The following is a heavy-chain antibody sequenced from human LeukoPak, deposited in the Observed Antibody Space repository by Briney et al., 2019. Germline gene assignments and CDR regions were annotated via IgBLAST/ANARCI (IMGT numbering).Heavy chain of an antibody. Sequence: PSETLSLTCSVSGGSMTSNYGNWTRQPPGKGLEWLGHIYYTGSTYYNPSLKSRVTISVDTSKNQFSLRLSSVTAADTAVYYCAREWCEGGSFVMGFGYWGQGALVTVSS. V-gene: IGHV4-59*12. J-gene: IGHJ4*02. D-gene: IGHD1-26*01. CDR2: IYYTGST. CDR1: GGSMTSNY. CDR3: AREWCEGGSFVMGFGY.